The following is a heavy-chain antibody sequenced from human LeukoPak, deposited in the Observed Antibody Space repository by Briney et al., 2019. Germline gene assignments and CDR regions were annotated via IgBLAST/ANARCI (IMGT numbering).Heavy chain of an antibody. CDR1: GYTFSDYF. CDR3: ATDLAVAGTFSY. J-gene: IGHJ4*02. D-gene: IGHD6-19*01. CDR2: IIPKSGAT. V-gene: IGHV1-2*02. Sequence: GASVKVSCKASGYTFSDYFIHWVRQAPGQGLEWMGWIIPKSGATNYAQRFRDRVTVTSDTSTAYMDLSRLTSDDTAVYYCATDLAVAGTFSYWGQGTLVTVSS.